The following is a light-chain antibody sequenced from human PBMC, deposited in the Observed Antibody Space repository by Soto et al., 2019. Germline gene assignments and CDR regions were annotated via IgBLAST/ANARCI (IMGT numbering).Light chain of an antibody. Sequence: EFVLTQSPGTLSLSPGERATLSCRTSQSVSSTYLAWYQQKPGQAPRLLIYGASNRAPGIPDRFSGSGSGTDFTLTSSRLEPEDFAVYYCQQFVISWTFGQGTKVAIK. CDR2: GAS. J-gene: IGKJ1*01. CDR1: QSVSSTY. V-gene: IGKV3-20*01. CDR3: QQFVISWT.